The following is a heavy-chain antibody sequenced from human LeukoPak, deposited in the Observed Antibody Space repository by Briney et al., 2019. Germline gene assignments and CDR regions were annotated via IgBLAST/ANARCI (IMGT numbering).Heavy chain of an antibody. Sequence: PGGSLRLSCAASGFTFSSYEMNWVRQAPGKGQEWVSYISSSGKTIYYADSVKGRFTISRDNAKNSLYLQMNSLRAEDTAVYYCARDHSFDAFDIWGQGTMVTVSS. CDR1: GFTFSSYE. CDR2: ISSSGKTI. V-gene: IGHV3-48*03. CDR3: ARDHSFDAFDI. J-gene: IGHJ3*02. D-gene: IGHD2-15*01.